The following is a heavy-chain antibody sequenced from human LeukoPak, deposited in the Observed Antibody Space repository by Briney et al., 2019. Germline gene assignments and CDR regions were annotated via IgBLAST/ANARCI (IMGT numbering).Heavy chain of an antibody. Sequence: SETLLHTCAVYGGSFSGYYWSWIRQPPGKGLEWIGEINHSGSTNYNPSLKSRVTISVDTSKNQFSLKLSSVTAADTAVYYCASRGYSSGPFAYWGQAPLPTVSS. CDR1: GGSFSGYY. CDR3: ASRGYSSGPFAY. V-gene: IGHV4-34*01. J-gene: IGHJ4*02. CDR2: INHSGST. D-gene: IGHD5-18*01.